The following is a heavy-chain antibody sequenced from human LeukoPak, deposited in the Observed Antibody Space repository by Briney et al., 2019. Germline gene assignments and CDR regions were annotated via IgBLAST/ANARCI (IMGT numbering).Heavy chain of an antibody. CDR3: AKDRSLVREAQAFDP. Sequence: GGSLKLSCTASVFIFTSYCMNWVRQAPCKGLEWVGGMSYDGSNKYYEDSVKGRFTISRDNSKNTLYLQMNSLRAEDTAVYYGAKDRSLVREAQAFDPWGQGTLVTVSA. CDR1: VFIFTSYC. D-gene: IGHD3-10*01. CDR2: MSYDGSNK. J-gene: IGHJ5*02. V-gene: IGHV3-30*18.